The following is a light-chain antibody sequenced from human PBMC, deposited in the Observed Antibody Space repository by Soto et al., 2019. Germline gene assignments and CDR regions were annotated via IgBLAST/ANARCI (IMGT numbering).Light chain of an antibody. V-gene: IGKV3-20*01. CDR2: GIS. CDR1: QSVSNSY. Sequence: ESVLTQSPGTLSLSPGERATLSCRASQSVSNSYFAWYQQKPGQAPRLLIYGISSRATGIPDRFSGSGSGTDFTLTISRLEPEDCVVYYCQQYSSLPHTFGQGTKREVK. J-gene: IGKJ2*01. CDR3: QQYSSLPHT.